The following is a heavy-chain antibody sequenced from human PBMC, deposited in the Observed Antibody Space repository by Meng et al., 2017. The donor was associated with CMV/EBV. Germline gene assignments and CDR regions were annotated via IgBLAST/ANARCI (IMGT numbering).Heavy chain of an antibody. J-gene: IGHJ6*02. D-gene: IGHD5-18*01. CDR3: ARIPCRRRYNYYDCYGMDV. CDR1: GFSVRPTGMC. CDR2: IDCDDDK. V-gene: IGHV2-70*01. Sequence: SDPPLVKPTQTLTLFCTFSGFSVRPTGMCVSWFRQPLEKALEWPALIDCDDDKYYSTSLKTRLTISKDTSKTQVVLTMTNMDPVDTATYHGARIPCRRRYNYYDCYGMDVWGQGTTVTVSS.